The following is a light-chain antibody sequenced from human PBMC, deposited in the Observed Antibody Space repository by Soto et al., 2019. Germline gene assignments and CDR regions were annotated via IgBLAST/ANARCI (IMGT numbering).Light chain of an antibody. Sequence: DIVMTQSPATLSVCPGERATLSCRASQSVSSNLAWYQQKPGQAPRLHIYGASTRATGIPARFSGSGSGTEFTLTISSLQSEDFAVYYCQQYKTWYTFGQGTKLEIK. CDR1: QSVSSN. CDR2: GAS. V-gene: IGKV3-15*01. J-gene: IGKJ2*01. CDR3: QQYKTWYT.